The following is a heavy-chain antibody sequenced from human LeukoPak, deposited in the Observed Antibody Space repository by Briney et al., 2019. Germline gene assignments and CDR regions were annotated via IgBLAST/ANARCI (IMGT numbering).Heavy chain of an antibody. V-gene: IGHV3-30*02. J-gene: IGHJ4*02. D-gene: IGHD6-19*01. CDR2: IWYDGGEK. CDR1: GFTFRNHG. CDR3: AKDLSSGWSFDS. Sequence: PGGSLRLSCVASGFTFRNHGMHWVRQAPGKGLEWVAFIWYDGGEKYYADSVKGRFTISRDNSKNTLNVQMNSLRTEDTAVYYCAKDLSSGWSFDSWGQGTLVSVSS.